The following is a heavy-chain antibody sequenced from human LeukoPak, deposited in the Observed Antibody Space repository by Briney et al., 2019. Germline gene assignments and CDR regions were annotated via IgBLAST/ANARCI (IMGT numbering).Heavy chain of an antibody. CDR3: ARAEYDFWSGYYMNYYSYHYMDV. CDR1: GYTFTSYG. J-gene: IGHJ6*03. V-gene: IGHV1-18*01. Sequence: GASVKVSCKASGYTFTSYGISWVRQAPGQGLEWMGWISAYNGNTDYAQKLQGRVTMTTDTSTSTAYMELRSLRSDDTAVYYCARAEYDFWSGYYMNYYSYHYMDVWGKGTTVTVSS. D-gene: IGHD3-3*01. CDR2: ISAYNGNT.